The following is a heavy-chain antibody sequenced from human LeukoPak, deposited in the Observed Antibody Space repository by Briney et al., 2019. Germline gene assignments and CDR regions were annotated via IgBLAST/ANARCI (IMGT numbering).Heavy chain of an antibody. J-gene: IGHJ4*02. CDR3: GRQYPGFDY. D-gene: IGHD1-14*01. CDR1: GFTFNNYA. Sequence: GGSLRLSCSASGFTFNNYAMHWVRQAPGKGLEYVSAISSNGDSTYYADSVKGRFTISRDNSKNTLYLQMSSLRDEDTAVYYCGRQYPGFDYWGQGTPVTVSS. CDR2: ISSNGDST. V-gene: IGHV3-64D*06.